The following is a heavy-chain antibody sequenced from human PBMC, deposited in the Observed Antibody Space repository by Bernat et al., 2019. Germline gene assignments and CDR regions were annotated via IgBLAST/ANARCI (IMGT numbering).Heavy chain of an antibody. J-gene: IGHJ6*03. CDR2: VSNSGGRT. D-gene: IGHD3-16*01. V-gene: IGHV3-23*01. CDR3: AKGLGGNGIFYYYMDV. Sequence: EVQLLESGGGLVQPGGSLRLSCAASGFTLSTYAMTWVRQAPGKGLEWLSGVSNSGGRTYYADSVKGRFTISRDNSKNTLYLQMISLRVEDSAVYYCAKGLGGNGIFYYYMDVWGKGTTVTVSS. CDR1: GFTLSTYA.